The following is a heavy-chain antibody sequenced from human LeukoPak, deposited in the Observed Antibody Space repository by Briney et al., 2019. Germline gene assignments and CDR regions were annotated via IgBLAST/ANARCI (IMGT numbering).Heavy chain of an antibody. J-gene: IGHJ4*02. CDR2: ISSSGSTI. CDR3: ARTLRYSYAYTYFDY. Sequence: PGGSLRLSCAASGFTFSSYEMNWVRQAPGKELEWVSYISSSGSTIYYADSVKGRFTISRDNSKNTLYLQMNSLRAEDTAVYYCARTLRYSYAYTYFDYRGQGTLVTVSS. V-gene: IGHV3-48*03. D-gene: IGHD5-18*01. CDR1: GFTFSSYE.